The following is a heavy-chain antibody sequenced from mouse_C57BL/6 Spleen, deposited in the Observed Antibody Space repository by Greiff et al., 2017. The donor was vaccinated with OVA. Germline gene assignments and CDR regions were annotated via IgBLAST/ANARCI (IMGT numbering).Heavy chain of an antibody. V-gene: IGHV5-9*01. J-gene: IGHJ4*01. Sequence: EVMLVESGGGLVKPGGSLKLSCAASGFTFSSYTMSWVRQTPEKRLEWVATISGGGGNTYYPDSVKGRFTISRDNAKNTLYLQMSSLRSEDTALYYCARHGHYYGSSYPYAMDYWGQGTSVTVSS. D-gene: IGHD1-1*01. CDR2: ISGGGGNT. CDR3: ARHGHYYGSSYPYAMDY. CDR1: GFTFSSYT.